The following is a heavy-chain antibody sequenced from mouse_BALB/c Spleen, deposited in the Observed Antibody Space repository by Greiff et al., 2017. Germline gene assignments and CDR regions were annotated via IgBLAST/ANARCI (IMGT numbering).Heavy chain of an antibody. CDR1: GYTFTSYW. D-gene: IGHD2-3*01. V-gene: IGHV1-69*02. Sequence: QVQLQQPGAELVRPGASVKLSCKASGYTFTSYWINWVKQRPGQGLEWIGNIYPSDSYTNYNQKFKDKATLTVDKSSSTAYMQLSSPTSEDSAVYYCTRGGIYDGPHWYFDVWGAGTTVTVSS. J-gene: IGHJ1*01. CDR2: IYPSDSYT. CDR3: TRGGIYDGPHWYFDV.